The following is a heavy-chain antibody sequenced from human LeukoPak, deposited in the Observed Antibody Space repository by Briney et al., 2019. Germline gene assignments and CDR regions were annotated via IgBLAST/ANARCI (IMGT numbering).Heavy chain of an antibody. D-gene: IGHD2-2*01. J-gene: IGHJ6*03. Sequence: GASVKVSCKASGGTFSSYAISWVRQAPGQGLEWMGGVIPIFGTANYAQKFQGRVTITADESTSTAYMELSSLRSEDTAVYYCARSGGRCSSTSCSAHYYYYYYMDVWGKGTTVTVSS. V-gene: IGHV1-69*13. CDR1: GGTFSSYA. CDR2: VIPIFGTA. CDR3: ARSGGRCSSTSCSAHYYYYYYMDV.